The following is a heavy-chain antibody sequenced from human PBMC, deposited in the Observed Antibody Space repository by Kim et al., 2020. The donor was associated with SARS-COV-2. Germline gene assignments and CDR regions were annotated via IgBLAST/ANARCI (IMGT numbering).Heavy chain of an antibody. CDR2: IKQDGSEK. CDR3: ARGIAAAAASRNPLFDY. D-gene: IGHD6-13*01. Sequence: GGSLRLSCAASGFTFSSYWMSWVRQAPGKGLEWVANIKQDGSEKYYVDSVKGRFTISRDNAKNSLYLQMNSLRAEDTAVYYCARGIAAAAASRNPLFDYWGQGTLVTVSS. CDR1: GFTFSSYW. V-gene: IGHV3-7*04. J-gene: IGHJ4*02.